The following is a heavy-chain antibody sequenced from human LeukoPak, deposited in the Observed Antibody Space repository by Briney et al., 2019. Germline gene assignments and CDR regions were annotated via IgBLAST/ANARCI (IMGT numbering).Heavy chain of an antibody. Sequence: GASVKVSCKASGYTFTGYFMHWVRQAPGQGLEWMGRINPNSGGTNYAQKFQGRVTMTRDTSISTAYMELSRLRSDDTAVYYCAREELYCSSTSCSRVDLAYWGQGTLVTVSS. CDR2: INPNSGGT. D-gene: IGHD2-2*01. J-gene: IGHJ4*02. V-gene: IGHV1-2*06. CDR3: AREELYCSSTSCSRVDLAY. CDR1: GYTFTGYF.